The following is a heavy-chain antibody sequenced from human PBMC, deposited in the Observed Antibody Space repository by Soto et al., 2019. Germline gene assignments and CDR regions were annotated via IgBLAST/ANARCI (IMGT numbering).Heavy chain of an antibody. Sequence: QVQLQQWGAGLLKPSETLSLTCTVYDGSSSGYYWSWVRQPPGKGLEWIGEINPSGSTNYNPSLKSRVTVSVDTSHKQFTLNVESVTAADTDVYYWARGRITMLHWGQGTLVTVSS. CDR1: DGSSSGYY. D-gene: IGHD3-10*02. J-gene: IGHJ4*02. CDR2: INPSGST. V-gene: IGHV4-34*01. CDR3: ARGRITMLH.